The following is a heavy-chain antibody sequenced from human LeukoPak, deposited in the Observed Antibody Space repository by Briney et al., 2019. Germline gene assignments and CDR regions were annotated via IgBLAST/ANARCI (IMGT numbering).Heavy chain of an antibody. Sequence: SETLSLTCTVSGGSISSSSYYWGWIRQPPGKGLEWIGSIYYSGSTYYNPSLKSRVTMSVDTSKNQFSLKLRSVTAADTAVYYCARDRYHYDSSGYYLSYWGQGTLVTVSS. CDR3: ARDRYHYDSSGYYLSY. CDR2: IYYSGST. J-gene: IGHJ4*02. CDR1: GGSISSSSYY. V-gene: IGHV4-39*07. D-gene: IGHD3-22*01.